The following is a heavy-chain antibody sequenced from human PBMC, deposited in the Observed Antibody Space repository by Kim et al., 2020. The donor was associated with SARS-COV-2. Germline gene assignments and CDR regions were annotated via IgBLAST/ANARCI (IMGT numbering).Heavy chain of an antibody. CDR2: IKQDGSEK. CDR1: GFTFSRYW. D-gene: IGHD3-9*01. J-gene: IGHJ4*01. CDR3: ASHFALTPQRESFDY. V-gene: IGHV3-7*01. Sequence: GGSLRLSCAASGFTFSRYWMSWVRQAPGKGLEWVANIKQDGSEKDYVDSVKGRFTISRDNAGNSLFLQMNSLRAEDTAVYYCASHFALTPQRESFDYWG.